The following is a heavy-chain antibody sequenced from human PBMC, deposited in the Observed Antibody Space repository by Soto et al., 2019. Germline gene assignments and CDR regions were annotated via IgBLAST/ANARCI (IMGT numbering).Heavy chain of an antibody. CDR1: GDSVSSNSAA. CDR2: TYYRSKWYN. V-gene: IGHV6-1*01. Sequence: PSQTLALTCDISGDSVSSNSAAWNWIRQSPSRGLEWLGRTYYRSKWYNDYAVSVKSRITINPDTSKNQFSLQLNSVTPEDTAVYYCARVAAAGREDPFDYWGQGTLVTAPQ. CDR3: ARVAAAGREDPFDY. D-gene: IGHD6-13*01. J-gene: IGHJ4*02.